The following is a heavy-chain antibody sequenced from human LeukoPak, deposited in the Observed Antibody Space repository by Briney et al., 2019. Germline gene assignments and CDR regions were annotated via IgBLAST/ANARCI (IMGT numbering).Heavy chain of an antibody. J-gene: IGHJ5*02. CDR1: GYTFTGYY. CDR2: INPNSGGT. V-gene: IGHV1-2*02. CDR3: AREEIVVVTADNWFDP. D-gene: IGHD2-21*02. Sequence: ASVTVSCKASGYTFTGYYMHWVRPAPGQGLAWMGWINPNSGGTNYAQKFQGRVTMTRDTSISTAYMELSRLRSDDTAVYYCAREEIVVVTADNWFDPWGQGTLVTVSS.